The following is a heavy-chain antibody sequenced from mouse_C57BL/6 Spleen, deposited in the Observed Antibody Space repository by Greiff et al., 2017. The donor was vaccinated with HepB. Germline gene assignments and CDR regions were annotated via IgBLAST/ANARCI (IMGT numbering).Heavy chain of an antibody. V-gene: IGHV14-4*01. CDR3: ASYDYNFDY. CDR2: LYPYNFDT. CDR1: FFPIQYYS. Sequence: SFPFSFPSSFFPIQYYSIHFFHHIPEHFLYFILCLYPYNFDTEYSSKFQGKATITADTSSNTAYLQLSSLTSEDTAVYYCASYDYNFDYWGQGNNIKV. D-gene: IGHD2-4*01. J-gene: IGHJ2*01.